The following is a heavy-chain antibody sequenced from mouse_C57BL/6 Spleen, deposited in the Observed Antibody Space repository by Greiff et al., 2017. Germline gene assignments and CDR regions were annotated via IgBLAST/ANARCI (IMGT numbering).Heavy chain of an antibody. CDR2: IWTGGGT. D-gene: IGHD2-5*01. J-gene: IGHJ2*01. CDR3: TRKGAYYSNYLYFDY. V-gene: IGHV2-9-1*01. CDR1: GFSFTSYA. Sequence: VKLMESGPGLVAPSQSLSITCTVSGFSFTSYAISWVRQTPGKGLEWLGVIWTGGGTNYNSALKSRLSISKDNSKSQVFLKMNSLQTDDTARYYCTRKGAYYSNYLYFDYWGQGTTLTVSS.